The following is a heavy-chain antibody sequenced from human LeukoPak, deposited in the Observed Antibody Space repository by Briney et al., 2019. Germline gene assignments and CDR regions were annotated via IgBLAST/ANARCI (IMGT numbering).Heavy chain of an antibody. D-gene: IGHD1-26*01. Sequence: GGSLRLSCAASGFTFSSYWMSWVRQAPGKGLEWVANIKEDGSEEYYVDSVRGRFAISRDNGKNSLYLQMNSLRAEDTAVYYCARDKIVGAITGSNFDCWGQGTLVTVSS. V-gene: IGHV3-7*01. CDR3: ARDKIVGAITGSNFDC. CDR1: GFTFSSYW. J-gene: IGHJ4*02. CDR2: IKEDGSEE.